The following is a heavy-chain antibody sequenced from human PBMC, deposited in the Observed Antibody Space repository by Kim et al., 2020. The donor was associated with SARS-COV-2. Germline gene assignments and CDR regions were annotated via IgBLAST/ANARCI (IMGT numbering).Heavy chain of an antibody. V-gene: IGHV4-59*01. CDR3: ARDLGDGYNWGFSWFDY. CDR2: ISHSGRT. J-gene: IGHJ4*02. CDR1: GRSINSYF. Sequence: SETLSLTCTVSGRSINSYFWSWLRQPPGGGLEWIGYISHSGRTDCNPSLKSRVSISMDTSKKQFSLSLNSVTAADTAVYYCARDLGDGYNWGFSWFDYWGRGALVIVSS. D-gene: IGHD2-21*01.